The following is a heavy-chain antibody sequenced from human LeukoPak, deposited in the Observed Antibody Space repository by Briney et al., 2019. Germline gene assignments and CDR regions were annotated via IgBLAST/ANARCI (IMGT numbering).Heavy chain of an antibody. Sequence: SETLSLTCTVSGGSISSYYWSWIRQPPGKGLEWIGYIYYSGSTNYNPSHKSRVTISVDTSKNQFSLKLSSVTAADTAVYYCARQIGDPGGWFDPWGQGTLVTVSS. CDR1: GGSISSYY. V-gene: IGHV4-59*08. CDR3: ARQIGDPGGWFDP. CDR2: IYYSGST. D-gene: IGHD4-17*01. J-gene: IGHJ5*02.